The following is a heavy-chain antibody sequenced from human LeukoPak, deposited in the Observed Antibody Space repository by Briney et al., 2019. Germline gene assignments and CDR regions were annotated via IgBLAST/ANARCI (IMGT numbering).Heavy chain of an antibody. D-gene: IGHD3-10*01. CDR2: ISWDGGSA. Sequence: GGSLRLSCAASGFTFDDYTMHWVRQAPGKGLEWVSLISWDGGSAYYADSVKGRFTISRDNSKNTLYLQMNSLRAEDTAVYYCARGGDYYGSGSYYNLYFDYWGQGTLVTVSS. CDR3: ARGGDYYGSGSYYNLYFDY. V-gene: IGHV3-43*01. CDR1: GFTFDDYT. J-gene: IGHJ4*02.